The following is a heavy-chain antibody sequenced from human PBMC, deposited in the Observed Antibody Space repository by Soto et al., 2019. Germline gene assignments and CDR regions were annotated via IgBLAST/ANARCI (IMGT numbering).Heavy chain of an antibody. V-gene: IGHV4-31*03. J-gene: IGHJ4*02. CDR3: ARADLSDSEYYLDY. Sequence: SETLSLTCPVSGGSISSGGYYWSWIRQHPGKGLEWIGYIYYSGSTYYNPSLKSRVTISVDTSKNQFSLKLSSVTAAATAVYYCARADLSDSEYYLDYWGQGTLVTVSS. D-gene: IGHD2-15*01. CDR1: GGSISSGGYY. CDR2: IYYSGST.